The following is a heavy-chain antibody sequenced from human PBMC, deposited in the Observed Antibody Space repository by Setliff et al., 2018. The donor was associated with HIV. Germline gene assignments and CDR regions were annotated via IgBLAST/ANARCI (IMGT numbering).Heavy chain of an antibody. CDR2: IFYSGRS. CDR1: GGFISSSSYY. CDR3: EAATVGEEGYYGIDV. Sequence: SETLSLTCTVSGGFISSSSYYWGWIRQPPGKGLEWIGSIFYSGRSTYNPSLRSRVTISVDTSKNQFSLSLTSVTAADTAVCYCEAATVGEEGYYGIDVWGPGTTVTVSS. D-gene: IGHD1-26*01. V-gene: IGHV4-39*07. J-gene: IGHJ6*02.